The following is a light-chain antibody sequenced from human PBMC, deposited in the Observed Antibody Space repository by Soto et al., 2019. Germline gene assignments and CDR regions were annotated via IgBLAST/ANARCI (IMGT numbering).Light chain of an antibody. CDR2: GAS. CDR1: QSISIN. J-gene: IGKJ3*01. CDR3: QQNSNDPLT. Sequence: EIVLTQSPGTLSVSPGDRVTLSCRASQSISINLAWYQHKHGQAPRPLIHGASTRATGVPARISGSGSGTELTITISSLQSEDFETYYCQQNSNDPLTFGPGTKVDIK. V-gene: IGKV3D-15*01.